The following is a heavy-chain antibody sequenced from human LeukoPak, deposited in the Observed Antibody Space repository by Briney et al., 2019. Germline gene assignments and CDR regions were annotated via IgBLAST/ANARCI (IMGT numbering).Heavy chain of an antibody. CDR1: GFTFSNYS. V-gene: IGHV3-48*01. J-gene: IGHJ5*02. CDR2: ISSSSSTI. D-gene: IGHD6-13*01. CDR3: ARSGIAAAPPT. Sequence: GGSLRLSCAASGFTFSNYSMNWVRQAPGKGLEWVSYISSSSSTIYYADSVRGRFTISRDNARNSLYLQTNSLRAEDTAVYYCARSGIAAAPPTWGQGTLVTVSS.